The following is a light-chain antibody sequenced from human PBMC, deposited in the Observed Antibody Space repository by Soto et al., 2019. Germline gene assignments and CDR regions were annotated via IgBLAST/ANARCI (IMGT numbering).Light chain of an antibody. Sequence: EIEMTQSPATLSLAPGERVTLSCRASESISDTLAWYQQKPGQAPRLLIYGASTRAPGFPARFSGSGSGTDFTLTISSLQSEDFAVYYCQQYNNWPWTFGQGTKVDIK. J-gene: IGKJ1*01. V-gene: IGKV3-15*01. CDR1: ESISDT. CDR2: GAS. CDR3: QQYNNWPWT.